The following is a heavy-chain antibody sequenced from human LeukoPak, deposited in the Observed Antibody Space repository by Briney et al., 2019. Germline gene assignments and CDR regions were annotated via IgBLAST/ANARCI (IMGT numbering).Heavy chain of an antibody. V-gene: IGHV3-74*01. J-gene: IGHJ4*02. CDR2: IKTDGSST. CDR3: ATYTSLGVDTMQDY. CDR1: GFTFSSYW. D-gene: IGHD3-3*01. Sequence: QPGGSLRLSCAASGFTFSSYWMHWVRQAPGKGLEWVSRIKTDGSSTIYADSVKGRFTISRDNAKNTLYLQVSSLRAEDTAVYYCATYTSLGVDTMQDYWGQGTLVTVSS.